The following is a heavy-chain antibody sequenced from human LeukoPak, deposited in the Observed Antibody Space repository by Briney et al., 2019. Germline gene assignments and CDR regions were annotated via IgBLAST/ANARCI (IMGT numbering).Heavy chain of an antibody. CDR2: IYSGDRR. CDR3: ARESGSYRPNVFQH. Sequence: PGGSLRLSCEVSGLXVRGSYISWVRQAPGKGLEWVSVIYSGDRRYYADSVKGRFTISRDNAKNTLYLQMNSLRAEDTAVYYCARESGSYRPNVFQHWGQGTLVTVSS. J-gene: IGHJ1*01. CDR1: GLXVRGSY. V-gene: IGHV3-53*01. D-gene: IGHD1-26*01.